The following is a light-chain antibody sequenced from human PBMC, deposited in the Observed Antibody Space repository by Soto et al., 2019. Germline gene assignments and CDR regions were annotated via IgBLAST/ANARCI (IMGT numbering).Light chain of an antibody. V-gene: IGKV3-20*01. CDR2: GAS. CDR1: QTVLSNY. CDR3: QQYGTSPFT. Sequence: EIVLTQSPGTLSLSPGEGATLSCRASQTVLSNYLAWYQQNPGQAPRLLFYGASFRATGIPDRFSGSRSGTDFTLTISRLETEDFAVVYCQQYGTSPFTFGGGTTVEIK. J-gene: IGKJ4*01.